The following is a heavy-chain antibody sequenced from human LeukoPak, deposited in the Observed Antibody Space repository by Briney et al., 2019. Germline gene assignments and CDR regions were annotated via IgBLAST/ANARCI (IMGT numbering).Heavy chain of an antibody. CDR2: IYYSGST. J-gene: IGHJ4*02. CDR3: GRLGGYSHPDY. V-gene: IGHV4-39*01. CDR1: GGSISSSSYY. Sequence: SETLSLTCTVSGGSISSSSYYWGWTRQPPGKGLEWIGSIYYSGSTYYNPSLTSGVTISVDTSKNQFSLKLSSVTAADTAVYYCGRLGGYSHPDYWGQGTLVTVSS. D-gene: IGHD3-10*01.